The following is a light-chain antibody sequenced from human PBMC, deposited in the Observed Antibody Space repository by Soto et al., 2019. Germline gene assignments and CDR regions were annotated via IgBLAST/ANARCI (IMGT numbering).Light chain of an antibody. Sequence: QSVLTQPRSVSGSPGQSVTISCTGTSSDVGGYNYVSWYQQHPGKAPKLMIYDVSKRPSGVPDRFSGSKSGNTASLTISGLQAEDEADYYCCSYAGSYTREVFRGGTQLTVL. J-gene: IGLJ2*01. CDR2: DVS. V-gene: IGLV2-11*01. CDR3: CSYAGSYTREV. CDR1: SSDVGGYNY.